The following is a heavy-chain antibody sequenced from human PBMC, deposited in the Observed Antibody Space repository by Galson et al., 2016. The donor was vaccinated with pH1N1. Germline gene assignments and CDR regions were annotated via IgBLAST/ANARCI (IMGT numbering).Heavy chain of an antibody. V-gene: IGHV4-4*07. J-gene: IGHJ5*02. Sequence: TLSLTCTVSGRSISNYYWSWIRQPAAKGLEWIGRIYASEISSTGITNYNPSLKSRVTMSLDTSKNQFSLKLNSVTAADTAVYYCAKAPYGDYVKWFDPWGQGTLVTVSS. CDR3: AKAPYGDYVKWFDP. D-gene: IGHD4-17*01. CDR1: GRSISNYY. CDR2: IYASEISSTGIT.